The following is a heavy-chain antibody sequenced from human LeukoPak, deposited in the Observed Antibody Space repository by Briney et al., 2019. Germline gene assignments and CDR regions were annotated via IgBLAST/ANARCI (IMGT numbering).Heavy chain of an antibody. V-gene: IGHV1-8*01. CDR3: ARGRRGAVDGTFCY. Sequence: ASVKVSCKTSGYTFTSYDINWVRQATGQGLECMGWMNPNSGNTGYAQNFQGRVTMTRNTSISTAYMELSSLRSEDTAVYYCARGRRGAVDGTFCYWGQGTLVTVSS. CDR2: MNPNSGNT. CDR1: GYTFTSYD. D-gene: IGHD6-19*01. J-gene: IGHJ4*02.